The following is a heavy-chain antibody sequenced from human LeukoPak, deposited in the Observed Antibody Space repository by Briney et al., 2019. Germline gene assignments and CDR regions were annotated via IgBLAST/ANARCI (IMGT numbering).Heavy chain of an antibody. Sequence: ASVKVSCKASGYTFTSYDINWVRQATGQGPEWMGWMNPNSGNTGYAQKFQGRVTITRNTSISTAYMELSSLRSEDTAVYYCARGSGYSSFYYMDVWGKGTTVTVSS. CDR2: MNPNSGNT. D-gene: IGHD6-19*01. CDR3: ARGSGYSSFYYMDV. J-gene: IGHJ6*03. V-gene: IGHV1-8*03. CDR1: GYTFTSYD.